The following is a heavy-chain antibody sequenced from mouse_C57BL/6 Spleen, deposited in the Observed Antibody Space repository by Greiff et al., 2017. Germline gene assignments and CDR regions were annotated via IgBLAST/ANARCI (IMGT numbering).Heavy chain of an antibody. CDR3: AVTYYSNYYFDY. J-gene: IGHJ2*01. CDR1: GYSITSGYY. V-gene: IGHV3-6*01. CDR2: ISYDGSN. D-gene: IGHD2-5*01. Sequence: EVKLVESGPGLVKPSQSLSLTCSVTGYSITSGYYWNWIRQFPGNKLEWRGYISYDGSNNYNPSLKNRISITRDTSKNQLFLTLNSVNTEYTATYYCAVTYYSNYYFDYWGQGTTLTVSS.